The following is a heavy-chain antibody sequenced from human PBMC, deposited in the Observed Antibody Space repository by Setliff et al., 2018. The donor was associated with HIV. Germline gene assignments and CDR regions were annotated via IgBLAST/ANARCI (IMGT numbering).Heavy chain of an antibody. V-gene: IGHV3-23*01. CDR2: IGGSTGST. CDR1: GFAFDNYC. CDR3: VRDSYSFYDGTYSYFPLDS. Sequence: GGSLRLSCAASGFAFDNYCMTWVRQAPGKGLEWVSAIGGSTGSTYYADSVKGRSTISRDTSKNSLFLEMTSLRGEDTAIYYCVRDSYSFYDGTYSYFPLDSWGQGSLVTVSS. J-gene: IGHJ4*02. D-gene: IGHD3-22*01.